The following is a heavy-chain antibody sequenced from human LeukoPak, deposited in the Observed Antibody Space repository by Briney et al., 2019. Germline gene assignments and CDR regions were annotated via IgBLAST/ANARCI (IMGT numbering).Heavy chain of an antibody. J-gene: IGHJ4*02. CDR2: IYYSGST. CDR3: ARRGYSYGYDY. D-gene: IGHD5-18*01. Sequence: SETLSLTCTVSGGSISSYYWSWIRQPPGKGREWIGYIYYSGSTNYNPSLKSRVTISVDTSKNQFSLKLSSVTAADTAVYYCARRGYSYGYDYWGQGTLVTVSS. CDR1: GGSISSYY. V-gene: IGHV4-59*01.